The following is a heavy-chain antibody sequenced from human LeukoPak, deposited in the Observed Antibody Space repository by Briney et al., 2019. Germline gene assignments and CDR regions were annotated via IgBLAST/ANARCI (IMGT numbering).Heavy chain of an antibody. CDR2: IKQDRSEK. CDR1: GFTFTNYW. Sequence: PGGSLRLSCVASGFTFTNYWMSWVRQAPGKGLELVANIKQDRSEKYYVDSVKGRFTISRDNAKNSLYLQMNSLRAEDTAVYYCARLREIPVFGVVTKSTSYFDYWGRGTLVTVSS. J-gene: IGHJ4*02. CDR3: ARLREIPVFGVVTKSTSYFDY. D-gene: IGHD3-3*01. V-gene: IGHV3-7*01.